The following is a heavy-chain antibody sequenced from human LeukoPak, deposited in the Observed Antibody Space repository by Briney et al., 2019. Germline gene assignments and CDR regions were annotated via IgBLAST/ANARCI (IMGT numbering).Heavy chain of an antibody. Sequence: GGSLRLSCAASGFTFSNAWMSWVRQAPGKGLEWVGRIKSKTDGGTTDYAAPVKGRFTISRDDSKNTLYLQMNSLKTEDTAVYYCARMPAVDRENDYWGQGTLVTVSS. CDR3: ARMPAVDRENDY. CDR1: GFTFSNAW. J-gene: IGHJ4*02. V-gene: IGHV3-15*01. D-gene: IGHD2-2*01. CDR2: IKSKTDGGTT.